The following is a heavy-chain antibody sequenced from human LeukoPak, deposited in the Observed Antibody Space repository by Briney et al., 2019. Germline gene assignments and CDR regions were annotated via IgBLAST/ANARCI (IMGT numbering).Heavy chain of an antibody. D-gene: IGHD5-12*01. Sequence: ASVKVSCKASGGTFSSYAISWVRQAPGQGLEWMGGIIPIFGTANYGQKFQGRVTITADESTSTAYMELSSLRSEDTAVYYCAGERGGYELDWFDPWGQGTLVTVSS. J-gene: IGHJ5*02. CDR3: AGERGGYELDWFDP. CDR1: GGTFSSYA. V-gene: IGHV1-69*13. CDR2: IIPIFGTA.